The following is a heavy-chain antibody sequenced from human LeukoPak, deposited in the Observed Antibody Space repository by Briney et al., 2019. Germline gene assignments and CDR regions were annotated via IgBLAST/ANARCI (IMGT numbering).Heavy chain of an antibody. CDR1: GFTFTSYA. D-gene: IGHD2-2*01. Sequence: GGSLRLSCAASGFTFTSYAMHWVRQAPGQRLEWMGWINAGNGNTKYSQKFQGRVTITRDTSASTAYMELSSLRSDDTAVYYCAAIQEVPAAMYYFDYWGQGTLVTVSS. J-gene: IGHJ4*02. CDR2: INAGNGNT. CDR3: AAIQEVPAAMYYFDY. V-gene: IGHV1-3*01.